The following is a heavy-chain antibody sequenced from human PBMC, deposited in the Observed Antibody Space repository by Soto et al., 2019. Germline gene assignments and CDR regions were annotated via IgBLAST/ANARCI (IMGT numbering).Heavy chain of an antibody. V-gene: IGHV1-18*01. Sequence: GASVKVSCKASGYTFTSYGISWVRQAPGQGLEWMGWISAYNSITNYAQKLQGRVTMTTDTYTSTAYMELSSLRSEDTAIYYCASSNGSGYRAFDYWGQGALVTVSS. CDR2: ISAYNSIT. J-gene: IGHJ4*02. CDR1: GYTFTSYG. D-gene: IGHD3-10*01. CDR3: ASSNGSGYRAFDY.